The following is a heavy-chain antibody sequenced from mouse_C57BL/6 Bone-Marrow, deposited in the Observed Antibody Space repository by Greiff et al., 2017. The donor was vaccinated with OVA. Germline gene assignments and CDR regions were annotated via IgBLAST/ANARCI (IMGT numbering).Heavy chain of an antibody. CDR1: GYAFTNYL. CDR2: INPGSGGT. CDR3: ARRVGLDY. D-gene: IGHD1-1*02. Sequence: QVQLQQSGAELVRPGTSVKVSCKASGYAFTNYLIEWVKQRPGQGLEWIGVINPGSGGTNYNEKFKGKATLTADKSSSTAYMQLSSLTSEDSAVYFCARRVGLDYWGQGTTLTVSS. V-gene: IGHV1-54*01. J-gene: IGHJ2*01.